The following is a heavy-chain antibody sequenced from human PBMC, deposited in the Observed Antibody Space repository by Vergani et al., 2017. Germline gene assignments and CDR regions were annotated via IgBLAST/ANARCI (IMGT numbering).Heavy chain of an antibody. Sequence: QVQLQESGPGLVQPSQTLSLTCTVSGGSLSSGDYYWSWIRQPPGKGLEWIGYSYYSGSAYYNPSLKSRVTISVDTSKNHFSLKLSSVTASDTAVYYCAREDITMVRGVIPYYYGMDVWGQGTTVTVSS. D-gene: IGHD3-10*01. CDR2: SYYSGSA. J-gene: IGHJ6*02. CDR3: AREDITMVRGVIPYYYGMDV. CDR1: GGSLSSGDYY. V-gene: IGHV4-30-4*01.